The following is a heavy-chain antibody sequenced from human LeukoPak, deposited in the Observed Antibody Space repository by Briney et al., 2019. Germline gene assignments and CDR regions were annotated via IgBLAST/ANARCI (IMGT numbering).Heavy chain of an antibody. CDR2: IGTAGDT. V-gene: IGHV3-13*01. Sequence: PGGSLRLSCAASGFTSSSYDMHWVRQATGKGLEWVSAIGTAGDTYYPGSVKGRFTISRENAKNSLYLQMNSLRAGDTAVYYCARDSRAGASDIWGQGTMVTVSS. CDR1: GFTSSSYD. CDR3: ARDSRAGASDI. J-gene: IGHJ3*02.